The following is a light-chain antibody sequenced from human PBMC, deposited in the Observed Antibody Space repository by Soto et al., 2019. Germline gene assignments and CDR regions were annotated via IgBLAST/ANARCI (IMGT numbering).Light chain of an antibody. CDR3: AAWDDSPNGYV. V-gene: IGLV1-44*01. CDR1: SSNIGSNT. J-gene: IGLJ1*01. CDR2: SNN. Sequence: QSALTQPPSASGTPGQRVTISCSGSSSNIGSNTVDWYQQLPGTAPKLLIYSNNQRPSGVPDRFSGSKSCTSASLAISGLQSEDEADYYCAAWDDSPNGYVFGTGTKVTVL.